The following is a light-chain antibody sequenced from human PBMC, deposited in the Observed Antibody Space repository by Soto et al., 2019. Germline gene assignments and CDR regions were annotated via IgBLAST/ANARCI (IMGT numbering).Light chain of an antibody. V-gene: IGKV1-5*03. Sequence: DIQMTQYTSSLSASVGDRVTITCRASQSISNYLNWYQQKPGKAPSVLIYKASSLESGVPSRFSGSGFGTEFTLTISSLQPDDSATYYCQQYDSYSTFGQGTKVDIK. CDR3: QQYDSYST. CDR2: KAS. CDR1: QSISNY. J-gene: IGKJ1*01.